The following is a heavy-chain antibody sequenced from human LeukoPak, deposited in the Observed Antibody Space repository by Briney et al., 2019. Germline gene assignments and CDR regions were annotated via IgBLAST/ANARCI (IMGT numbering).Heavy chain of an antibody. CDR3: AKNQGQWLVPVDY. V-gene: IGHV3-23*01. D-gene: IGHD6-19*01. J-gene: IGHJ4*02. CDR2: MSGSGGST. Sequence: AGGSLRLSCAASGFTFSNYAMSWVRQAPAKGLDLVSSMSGSGGSTYYADSVKGRFTISRDNSKNTLYLQMNNLRAEDTALYYCAKNQGQWLVPVDYWGQGTLVTVSS. CDR1: GFTFSNYA.